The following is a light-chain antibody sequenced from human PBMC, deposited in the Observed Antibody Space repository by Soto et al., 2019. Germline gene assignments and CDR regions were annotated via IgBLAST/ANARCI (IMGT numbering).Light chain of an antibody. CDR1: QSVSSS. CDR3: QQYSGSPIT. V-gene: IGKV3D-20*01. Sequence: EIVMTQSPATLSVSPGERATLSCRASQSVSSSLAWYQQKPGLAPTLLISDASIRASGVPDRFTGGGSGTDFTLTIRRLEPEDFALYYCQQYSGSPITFGQGTRLEIK. J-gene: IGKJ5*01. CDR2: DAS.